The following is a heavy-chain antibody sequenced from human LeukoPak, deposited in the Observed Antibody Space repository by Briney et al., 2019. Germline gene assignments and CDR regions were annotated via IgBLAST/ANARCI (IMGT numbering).Heavy chain of an antibody. V-gene: IGHV3-23*01. D-gene: IGHD3-16*01. J-gene: IGHJ4*02. CDR1: GFTFSSYS. CDR2: ISGSGDTT. CDR3: ARGWGVFDY. Sequence: GGSLRLSCAASGFTFSSYSMCWVRQAPGKGLEWVSSISGSGDTTYYADSAKGRFTTSRDNSKNTVYLQMNSLRAEDTAVYYCARGWGVFDYWGQGTLVTVSS.